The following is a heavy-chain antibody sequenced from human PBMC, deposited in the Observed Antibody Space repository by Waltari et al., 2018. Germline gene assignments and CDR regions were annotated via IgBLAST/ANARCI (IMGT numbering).Heavy chain of an antibody. V-gene: IGHV1-69*04. D-gene: IGHD3-22*01. J-gene: IGHJ3*02. CDR2: IYHSGST. CDR3: ARHGYYYDRSGYYPGAFDI. CDR1: GGTFSSYA. Sequence: QVQLVQSGAEVKKPGSSVKVSCKASGGTFSSYAISWVRQAPGQGLEWIGSIYHSGSTYYNPSLKSRVTISVDTSKNQFFLKLSSVTAADTAVYYCARHGYYYDRSGYYPGAFDIWGQGTMVTVSS.